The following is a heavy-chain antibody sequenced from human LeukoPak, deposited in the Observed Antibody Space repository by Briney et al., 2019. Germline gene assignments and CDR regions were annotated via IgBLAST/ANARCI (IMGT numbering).Heavy chain of an antibody. J-gene: IGHJ4*02. CDR3: AREPTAMVPIDY. V-gene: IGHV3-21*01. Sequence: GGSLRLSCAASGFTFSSYSMNSVRRAPGKGLEWVSSISSSSSYIYYADSVKGRFTISRDNAKNSLYLQMNSLRAEDTAVYYCAREPTAMVPIDYWGQGTLVTVSS. CDR2: ISSSSSYI. CDR1: GFTFSSYS. D-gene: IGHD5-18*01.